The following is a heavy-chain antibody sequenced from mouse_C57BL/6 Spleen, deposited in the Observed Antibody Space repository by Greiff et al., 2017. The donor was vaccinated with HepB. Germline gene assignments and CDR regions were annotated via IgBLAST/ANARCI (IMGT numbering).Heavy chain of an antibody. V-gene: IGHV5-6*01. CDR3: ARHSQIYDGYPWFAY. CDR1: GFTFSSYG. D-gene: IGHD2-3*01. J-gene: IGHJ3*01. Sequence: DVQLVESGGDLVKPGGSLKLSCAASGFTFSSYGMSWVRQTPDKRLEWVATISSGGSYTYYPDSVKGRFTISRDNAKNTLYLQMSSLKSEDTAMYYCARHSQIYDGYPWFAYWGQGTLVTVSA. CDR2: ISSGGSYT.